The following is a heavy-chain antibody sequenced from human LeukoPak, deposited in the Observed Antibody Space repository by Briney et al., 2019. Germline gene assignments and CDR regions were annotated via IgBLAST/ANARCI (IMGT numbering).Heavy chain of an antibody. CDR3: AREGNTATLDY. D-gene: IGHD5-18*01. CDR1: GFSFSRYS. J-gene: IGHJ4*02. V-gene: IGHV3-21*01. Sequence: GGSLRLACEASGFSFSRYSMNWVRQAPGKGLEWVSSISSSSSYIYYADSVKGRFTISRDNAKNSLYLQMNSLRAEDTAVYYCAREGNTATLDYWGQGTLVTVSS. CDR2: ISSSSSYI.